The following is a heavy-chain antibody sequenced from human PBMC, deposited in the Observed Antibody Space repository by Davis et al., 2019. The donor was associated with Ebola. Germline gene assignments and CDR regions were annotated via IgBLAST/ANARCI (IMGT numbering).Heavy chain of an antibody. CDR2: INHSGST. V-gene: IGHV4-34*01. J-gene: IGHJ4*02. D-gene: IGHD6-19*01. CDR3: ARQYSSGWYYFDY. CDR1: GVSFSGYY. Sequence: MPSETLSLTCAVYGVSFSGYYWSWIRQPPGKGLEWIGEINHSGSTNYNPSLKSRVTISVDTSKNQFSLKLSSVTAADTAVYYCARQYSSGWYYFDYWGQGTLVTVSS.